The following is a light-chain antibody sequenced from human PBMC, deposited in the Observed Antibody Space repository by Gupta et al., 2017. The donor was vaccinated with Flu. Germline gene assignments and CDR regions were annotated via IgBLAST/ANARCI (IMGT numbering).Light chain of an antibody. CDR3: CSYAGSYIYV. CDR2: DVS. V-gene: IGLV2-11*01. Sequence: QSALTQPRSVSGSPGQSVTISCTGTSSDVGGYNYVPWYQQHPGKAPTLMIYDVSKRPSGVPVRFSASKSGNTASLTISGLQAEDEADYYCCSYAGSYIYVFGTGTKVTVL. CDR1: SSDVGGYNY. J-gene: IGLJ1*01.